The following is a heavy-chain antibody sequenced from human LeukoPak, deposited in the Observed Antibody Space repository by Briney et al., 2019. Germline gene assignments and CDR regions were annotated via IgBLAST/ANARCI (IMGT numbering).Heavy chain of an antibody. CDR1: SAFISSYY. J-gene: IGHJ1*01. CDR2: IQNTGGT. Sequence: SETLATTCTVSSAFISSYYRGWIRQPPGKGLEWIGYIQNTGGTNYNPSLKSRVSISKDTSKNQFSLKVSSVTAADTAVYYCAKQGREWSFEHWGQDPGHRVSS. CDR3: AKQGREWSFEH. D-gene: IGHD3-3*01. V-gene: IGHV4-59*01.